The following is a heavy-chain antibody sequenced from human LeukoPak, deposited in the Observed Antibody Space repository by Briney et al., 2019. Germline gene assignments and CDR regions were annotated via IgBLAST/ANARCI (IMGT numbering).Heavy chain of an antibody. CDR2: ISSSISTI. CDR1: GFTFSTYS. V-gene: IGHV3-48*02. J-gene: IGHJ4*02. Sequence: GGSLRLSCAAPGFTFSTYSMSWVRQAPGKGLEWVSHISSSISTIYYADSVKGRFTISRDNARNSLYLQMSSLRDEDTAVYYCARGHTDYYFDYWGQGTLVTVSS. CDR3: ARGHTDYYFDY.